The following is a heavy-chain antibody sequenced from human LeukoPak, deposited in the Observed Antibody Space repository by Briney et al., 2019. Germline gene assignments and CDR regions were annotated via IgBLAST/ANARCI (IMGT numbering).Heavy chain of an antibody. J-gene: IGHJ4*02. D-gene: IGHD3-10*01. V-gene: IGHV3-30*03. Sequence: GGSLRLSCAASGFTFSSYWMSWVRQAPGKGLEWVAVTSSDLNVKLYADSVKGRFTISRDNSRSTLYLQMNSLRPEDTAIYYCAREGYYGSGSPPSLYFDYWGQGTLVTVSS. CDR2: TSSDLNVK. CDR1: GFTFSSYW. CDR3: AREGYYGSGSPPSLYFDY.